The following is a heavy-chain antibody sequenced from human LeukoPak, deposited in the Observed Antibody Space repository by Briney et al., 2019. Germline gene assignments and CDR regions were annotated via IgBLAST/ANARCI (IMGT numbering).Heavy chain of an antibody. Sequence: GGSLTLSCVASQFRFPFSHYGMHWVRQAPGRGLEWVAVIWSDGTNQYYADSVKGRSTISRDNSKNTVYLQMNSLRAEDTAVYFCAKDAQRGFDYSNSLEYWGQGTLVTVSS. D-gene: IGHD4-11*01. CDR1: QFRFPFSHYG. V-gene: IGHV3-33*06. CDR3: AKDAQRGFDYSNSLEY. CDR2: IWSDGTNQ. J-gene: IGHJ4*02.